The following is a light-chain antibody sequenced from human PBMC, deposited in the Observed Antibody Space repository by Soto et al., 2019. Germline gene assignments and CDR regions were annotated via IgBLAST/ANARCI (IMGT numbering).Light chain of an antibody. Sequence: QSVLTQPASVXGSPGQSITISCTGTSSDVGGYNYVSWYQQHPGKAPKLMIYDVSNRPSGVSNRFSGSKSGNTASLTISGLQAEDEADYYCSSYTRSSTLYVFGTGTKVTV. CDR2: DVS. CDR3: SSYTRSSTLYV. CDR1: SSDVGGYNY. J-gene: IGLJ1*01. V-gene: IGLV2-14*01.